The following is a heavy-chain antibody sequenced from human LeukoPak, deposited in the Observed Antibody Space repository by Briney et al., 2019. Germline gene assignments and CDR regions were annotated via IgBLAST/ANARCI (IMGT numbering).Heavy chain of an antibody. CDR3: ARHYIASGGGDAFYI. J-gene: IGHJ3*02. Sequence: SETLSLTCTVSGVSISSSSYYWGWIRQPPGKGLEWIGSIYYSGSTYYNPSLKSRVTISVDTSKNQFSLKLSSVTAADTAVYYCARHYIASGGGDAFYIWGQGTMVTVSS. D-gene: IGHD6-13*01. CDR2: IYYSGST. V-gene: IGHV4-39*01. CDR1: GVSISSSSYY.